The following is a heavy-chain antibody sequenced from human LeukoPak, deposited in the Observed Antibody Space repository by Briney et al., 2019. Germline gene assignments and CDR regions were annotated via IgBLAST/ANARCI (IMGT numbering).Heavy chain of an antibody. CDR2: IYYSGST. CDR1: GGSISSYY. J-gene: IGHJ4*02. V-gene: IGHV4-59*08. Sequence: PSETLSLTCTVSGGSISSYYWSWIRQPPGKGLEWIGYIYYSGSTYYNPSLKSRVTISVDTSKNQFSLKLSSVTAADTAVYYCATQYYDILTGYYFFDYWGQGTLVTVSS. CDR3: ATQYYDILTGYYFFDY. D-gene: IGHD3-9*01.